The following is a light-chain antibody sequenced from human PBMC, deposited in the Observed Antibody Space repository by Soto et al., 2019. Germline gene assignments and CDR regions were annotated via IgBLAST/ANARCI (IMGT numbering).Light chain of an antibody. Sequence: DIQMTQSPSTLSASVGDRVTVTCRASQNIGSWVAWYQQKPGKAPNLLIYKASTLENGVPSRFSGTGSGTEFTLTISSLQPDDSATYYCQQYSPYSARTFGQGTKVEVK. CDR3: QQYSPYSART. J-gene: IGKJ1*01. CDR1: QNIGSW. CDR2: KAS. V-gene: IGKV1-5*03.